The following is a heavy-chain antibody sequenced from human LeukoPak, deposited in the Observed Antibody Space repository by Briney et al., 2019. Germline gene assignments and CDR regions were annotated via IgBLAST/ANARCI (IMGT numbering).Heavy chain of an antibody. CDR1: GYTFTGYY. CDR2: INPNSGGT. D-gene: IGHD2-2*01. V-gene: IGHV1-2*02. J-gene: IGHJ4*02. Sequence: GESLKISCKGSGYTFTGYYMHWVRQAPGQGLEWMGWINPNSGGTNYAQKFQGRVTMTRDTSISTAYMELSRLRSDDTAVYYCARSMAAINYWGQGTLVTVSS. CDR3: ARSMAAINY.